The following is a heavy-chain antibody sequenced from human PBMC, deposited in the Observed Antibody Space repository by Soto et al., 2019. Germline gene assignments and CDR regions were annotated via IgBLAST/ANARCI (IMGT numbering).Heavy chain of an antibody. Sequence: QVQLVQSGAEVKKPGASVKVSCKTSGYTFTSYHISWVRQAPGQGLEWMGWISAYNTNTNYAQKFQRRGTMTTDTLTSTAYMELRSLRSDDTAVYYCARDTPPTDYWGQGTLVTVSS. V-gene: IGHV1-18*01. CDR2: ISAYNTNT. J-gene: IGHJ4*02. CDR1: GYTFTSYH. CDR3: ARDTPPTDY.